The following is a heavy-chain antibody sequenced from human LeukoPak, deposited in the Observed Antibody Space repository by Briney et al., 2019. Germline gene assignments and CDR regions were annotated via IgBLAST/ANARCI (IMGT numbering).Heavy chain of an antibody. D-gene: IGHD1-26*01. Sequence: ASVRVSCRASGYTFTGYYMNWGGQAPGQGLEGMGWINPNSGGTNYAQKFQGRVTMTRDTSISTAYMELSRLRSDDTAVYYCASSGGGYLEFDYWGQGTLVTVSS. J-gene: IGHJ4*02. CDR2: INPNSGGT. CDR1: GYTFTGYY. V-gene: IGHV1-2*02. CDR3: ASSGGGYLEFDY.